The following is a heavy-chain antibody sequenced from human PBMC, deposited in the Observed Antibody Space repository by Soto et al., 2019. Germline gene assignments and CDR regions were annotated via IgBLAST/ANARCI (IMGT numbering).Heavy chain of an antibody. CDR3: ARGPFFARFQPFDA. CDR1: GGSMNNYL. CDR2: IHVTGNT. V-gene: IGHV4-59*01. D-gene: IGHD2-21*01. Sequence: SETLSLTCSVSGGSMNNYLLSWIRQTHGDGLEWIGYIHVTGNTYHNPSIKSPVTISIDASKTQFFLTLTSVTAADTAVYYCARGPFFARFQPFDAWGRG. J-gene: IGHJ4*02.